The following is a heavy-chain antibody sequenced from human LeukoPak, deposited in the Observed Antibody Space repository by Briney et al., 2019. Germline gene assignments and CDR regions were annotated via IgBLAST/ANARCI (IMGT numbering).Heavy chain of an antibody. Sequence: GGSLRLSCTVSGFTLSSYEMSWIRQAPGQGLEWMGIINPSGGSTSYAQKFQGRVTMTRDTSTSTVYMELSSLRSEDTAVYYCARVYSGSLNDAFDIWGQGTMVTVSS. CDR3: ARVYSGSLNDAFDI. CDR2: INPSGGST. D-gene: IGHD3-10*01. J-gene: IGHJ3*02. V-gene: IGHV1-46*01. CDR1: GFTLSSYE.